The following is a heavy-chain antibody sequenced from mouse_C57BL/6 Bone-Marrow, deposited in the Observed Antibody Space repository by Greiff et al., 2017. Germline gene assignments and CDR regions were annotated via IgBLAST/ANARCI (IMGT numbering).Heavy chain of an antibody. CDR3: ARKGYYGSTLYFDY. J-gene: IGHJ2*01. D-gene: IGHD1-1*01. Sequence: QVQLKQPGTELVKPGASVKLSCKASGYTFTSYWMHWVKQRPGQGLEWIGNINPSNGGTNYNEKFKSKATLTVDKSSSTAYMQLSSLTSGDSAVYYCARKGYYGSTLYFDYWGQGTTLTVSS. CDR1: GYTFTSYW. V-gene: IGHV1-53*01. CDR2: INPSNGGT.